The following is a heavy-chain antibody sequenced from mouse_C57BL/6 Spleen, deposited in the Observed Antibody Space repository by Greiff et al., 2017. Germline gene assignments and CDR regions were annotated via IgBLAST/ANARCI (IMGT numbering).Heavy chain of an antibody. CDR2: IWRGGST. Sequence: QVQLQQSGPGLVKPSQSLSITCTASGFSLTSYGVHWVRQSPGKGLEWLGVIWRGGSTDNYAEFRARLSITEDNSRSQVFFKMNRLQTYDTAIYYRAKRYYYDDAWCAYRGQGTLVTVAA. J-gene: IGHJ3*01. CDR1: GFSLTSYG. V-gene: IGHV2-5*01. D-gene: IGHD2-4*01. CDR3: AKRYYYDDAWCAY.